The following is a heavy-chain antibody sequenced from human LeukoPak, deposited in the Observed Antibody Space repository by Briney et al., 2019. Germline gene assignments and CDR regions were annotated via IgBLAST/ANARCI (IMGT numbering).Heavy chain of an antibody. D-gene: IGHD3-22*01. Sequence: PGGSLRLSCTASGFTFGDYAMSWVRQAPGKGLEWVGFIRSKAYGGTTEYAASVKGRFTISRDDSKSIAYLQMNSLKTEDTAVYYCTRDSPDYYDSSGYDCWGQGTLVTVSS. J-gene: IGHJ4*02. CDR2: IRSKAYGGTT. CDR1: GFTFGDYA. CDR3: TRDSPDYYDSSGYDC. V-gene: IGHV3-49*04.